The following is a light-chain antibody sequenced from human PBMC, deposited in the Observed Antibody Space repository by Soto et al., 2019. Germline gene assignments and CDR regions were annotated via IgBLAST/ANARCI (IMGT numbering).Light chain of an antibody. V-gene: IGKV1-12*02. CDR3: QHTNDFPYT. J-gene: IGKJ2*01. Sequence: DIQMTQSPSSVSASVGDRVTITCRASHVISSRLAWYQQKPGKAPKLLIYAASRLQSGVPSRFSSSESGADFSLTISSLQPEDVATSYYQHTNDFPYTFGQGTKLYIK. CDR2: AAS. CDR1: HVISSR.